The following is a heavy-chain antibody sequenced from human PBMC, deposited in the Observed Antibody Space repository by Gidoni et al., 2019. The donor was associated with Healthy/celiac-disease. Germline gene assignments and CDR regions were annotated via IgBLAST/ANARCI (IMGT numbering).Heavy chain of an antibody. CDR1: GGTFSSYT. CDR3: ARGGGDGYKGQDDY. J-gene: IGHJ4*02. CDR2: IIPILGIA. D-gene: IGHD2-21*01. Sequence: QVQLVQSGAEVKKPGSSVKVSCKASGGTFSSYTISWVRQAPGQGLEWMGRIIPILGIANYAQKFQGRVTITADKSTSTAYMELSSLRSEDTAVYYCARGGGDGYKGQDDYWGQGTLVTVSS. V-gene: IGHV1-69*02.